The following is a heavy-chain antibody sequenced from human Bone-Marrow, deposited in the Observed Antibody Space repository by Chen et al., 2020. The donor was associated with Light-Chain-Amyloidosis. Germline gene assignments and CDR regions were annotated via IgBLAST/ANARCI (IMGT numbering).Heavy chain of an antibody. CDR2: IKQDGSEK. CDR1: GFTFSNHW. J-gene: IGHJ3*01. Sequence: EEHLVESGGGLVQPGGSLRISCAASGFTFSNHWMTWVRQAPGKGLEWGANIKQDGSEKYYVDSVEGRFTISRDNAKNSLFLQMTSLGAEDTAVYYCARDGLYCTYIDCAGDGFDVWGQGIMVTVSS. V-gene: IGHV3-7*01. D-gene: IGHD2-8*01. CDR3: ARDGLYCTYIDCAGDGFDV.